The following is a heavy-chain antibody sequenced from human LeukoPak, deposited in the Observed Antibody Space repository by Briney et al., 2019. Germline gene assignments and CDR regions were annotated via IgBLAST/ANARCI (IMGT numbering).Heavy chain of an antibody. V-gene: IGHV3-23*01. Sequence: GGSLRLSCAASGFPFSSYAMSWVRQAPGKGLEWVSAISGSGGSTYYADSVKGRFTISRDNSKNTLYLQMNSLRAEDTAVYYCAKDLVYYGSGSYYNGNYWGQGTLVTVSS. CDR1: GFPFSSYA. CDR2: ISGSGGST. J-gene: IGHJ4*02. CDR3: AKDLVYYGSGSYYNGNY. D-gene: IGHD3-10*01.